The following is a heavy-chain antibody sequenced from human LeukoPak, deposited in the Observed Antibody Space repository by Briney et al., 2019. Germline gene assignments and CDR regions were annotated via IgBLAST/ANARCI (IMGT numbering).Heavy chain of an antibody. CDR2: INHSGST. Sequence: PSETLSLTCAVYGGSYSGYYWSWIRQPPGKGLEWIGEINHSGSTNYNPSPKSRVTISVDTSKNQFSLKLSSVTAADTAVYYCATEYSSSQGLDYWGQGTLVTVSS. D-gene: IGHD6-6*01. J-gene: IGHJ4*02. CDR3: ATEYSSSQGLDY. V-gene: IGHV4-34*01. CDR1: GGSYSGYY.